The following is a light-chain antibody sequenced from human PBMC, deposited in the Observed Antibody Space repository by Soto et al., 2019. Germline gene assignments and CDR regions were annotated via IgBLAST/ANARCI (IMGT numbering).Light chain of an antibody. CDR2: GVS. CDR3: GSYTSASTLV. V-gene: IGLV2-14*01. J-gene: IGLJ3*02. Sequence: QSALTQPASVSGSPGQSITISCTGTSSDVGRYNYVSWYQQHPGNAPKLMIYGVSNRPSGVSDRFSGSKSGNSASLSISGLQPEDEASYFCGSYTSASTLVFGGGTKLTVL. CDR1: SSDVGRYNY.